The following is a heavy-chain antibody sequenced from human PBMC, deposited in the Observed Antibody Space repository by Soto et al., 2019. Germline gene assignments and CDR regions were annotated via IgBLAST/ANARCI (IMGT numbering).Heavy chain of an antibody. J-gene: IGHJ4*02. D-gene: IGHD3-22*01. Sequence: GGSLRLSCAASGFTFSNCAMSWVRQAPGKGLEWVSIISGSGGSTYYADSVKGRFTISRDRYKNTLYLQMSSLRADDTAVYYCAKFSGDYYDTSDYYRWDYWGQGTLVTVSS. CDR2: ISGSGGST. CDR3: AKFSGDYYDTSDYYRWDY. CDR1: GFTFSNCA. V-gene: IGHV3-23*01.